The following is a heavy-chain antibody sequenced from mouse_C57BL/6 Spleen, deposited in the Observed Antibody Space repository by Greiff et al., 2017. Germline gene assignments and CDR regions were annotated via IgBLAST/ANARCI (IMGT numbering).Heavy chain of an antibody. D-gene: IGHD2-2*01. J-gene: IGHJ2*01. CDR2: IDPSDSYT. Sequence: QVQLQQPGAELVKPGASVKLSCKASGYTFTSYWLQWVKQRPGQGLEWIGEIDPSDSYTNYNQKFKGKATLTVDTSSSTAYMQLSSLTSEDSAVYYCARSGSMVTTRGLDYWGQGTTLTVSS. V-gene: IGHV1-50*01. CDR3: ARSGSMVTTRGLDY. CDR1: GYTFTSYW.